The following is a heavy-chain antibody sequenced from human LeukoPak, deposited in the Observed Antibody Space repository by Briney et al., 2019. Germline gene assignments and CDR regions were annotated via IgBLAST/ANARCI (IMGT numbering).Heavy chain of an antibody. Sequence: GGSLRLSCAASGFTFSSYAMSWVRQAPGKGLEWVSAISGSGGSTYYADSVKGRFTISRDNAKNSLYLQMNSLRAEDTAVYYCARDRRRAYYMDVWGKGTTVTVSS. D-gene: IGHD6-6*01. CDR3: ARDRRRAYYMDV. V-gene: IGHV3-23*01. J-gene: IGHJ6*03. CDR2: ISGSGGST. CDR1: GFTFSSYA.